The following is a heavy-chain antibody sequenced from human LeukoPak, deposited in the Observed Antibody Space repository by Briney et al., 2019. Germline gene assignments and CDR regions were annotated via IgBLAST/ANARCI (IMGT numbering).Heavy chain of an antibody. CDR1: GFTVSSNY. CDR3: ARDNWNDVMGFDY. Sequence: PGGSLRLSCAASGFTVSSNYMSWVRQAPGKGLEWVSVIYSGGSTYYADSVKGRFTTSRDNSKNTLYLQMNSLRAEDTAVYYCARDNWNDVMGFDYWGQGTLVTVSS. D-gene: IGHD1-20*01. J-gene: IGHJ4*02. V-gene: IGHV3-53*01. CDR2: IYSGGST.